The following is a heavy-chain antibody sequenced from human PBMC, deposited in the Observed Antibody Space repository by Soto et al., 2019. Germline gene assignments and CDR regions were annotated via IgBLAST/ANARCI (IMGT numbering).Heavy chain of an antibody. CDR2: IIPILGIA. CDR3: ARESVVVVPAAIGEGAINWFDP. V-gene: IGHV1-69*08. D-gene: IGHD2-2*01. CDR1: GGTFSSYT. Sequence: QVQLVQSGAEVKKPGSSVKVSCKASGGTFSSYTISWVRQAPGQGLEWMGRIIPILGIANYAQKFQGRVTITADKSTSTAYMELSSLRSADTAVYYCARESVVVVPAAIGEGAINWFDPWGQGTLVTVSS. J-gene: IGHJ5*02.